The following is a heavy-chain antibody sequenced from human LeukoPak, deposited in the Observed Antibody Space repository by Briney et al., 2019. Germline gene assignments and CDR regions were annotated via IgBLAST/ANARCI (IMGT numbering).Heavy chain of an antibody. J-gene: IGHJ4*02. CDR2: ISGSGGST. D-gene: IGHD1-26*01. CDR1: GFTFSSYA. V-gene: IGHV3-23*01. Sequence: GGSLRLSCAASGFTFSSYAMSWVRQAPGKGLEWVSAISGSGGSTYYADSVKGRFTISRDNSKNTLYPQMNSLRAEDTALYYCARAPGILVGATTFDYWGQGTLVTVSS. CDR3: ARAPGILVGATTFDY.